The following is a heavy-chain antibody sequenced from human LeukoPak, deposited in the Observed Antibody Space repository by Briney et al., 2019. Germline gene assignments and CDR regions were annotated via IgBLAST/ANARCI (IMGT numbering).Heavy chain of an antibody. CDR2: IYYSGST. CDR3: ARGGDSSGYYYFDY. J-gene: IGHJ4*02. D-gene: IGHD3-22*01. V-gene: IGHV4-59*01. Sequence: SETLSLTCTVSGGSISSYYWSWIRQPPGKGLEWIGYIYYSGSTNYNPSLKSRVTISVDTSKNQFSLKLSSVTAADTAVYYCARGGDSSGYYYFDYWGQGTLVTVSS. CDR1: GGSISSYY.